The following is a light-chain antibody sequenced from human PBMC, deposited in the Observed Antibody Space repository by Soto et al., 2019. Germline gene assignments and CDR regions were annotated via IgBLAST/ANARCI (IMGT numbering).Light chain of an antibody. J-gene: IGKJ2*01. V-gene: IGKV4-1*01. CDR3: QQYRSTPPYT. CDR1: QSVLYSSTNKNY. Sequence: DIVMTQSPDSLAVSLGERATINCKSSQSVLYSSTNKNYLAWYQQKPGQPPKLLIYWASTRESGVPDRFSGSGSGKAFTLTISGLRAEDAAVYYFQQYRSTPPYTFGQGTKLEIK. CDR2: WAS.